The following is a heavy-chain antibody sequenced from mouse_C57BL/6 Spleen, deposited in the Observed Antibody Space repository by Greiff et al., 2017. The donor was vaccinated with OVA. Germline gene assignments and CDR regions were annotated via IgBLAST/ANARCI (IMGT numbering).Heavy chain of an antibody. CDR3: AKSTTVSFDY. J-gene: IGHJ2*01. CDR1: GYTFPSYW. D-gene: IGHD1-1*01. Sequence: QVQPQQPGAELVKPGASVKLSCKASGYTFPSYWMLWVKQRPGQGLEWIGEIDPSDSYPLYNQKFKGKATLTVDTSPSTAYMQRSSMTSEDSAVYYCAKSTTVSFDYWGQGTTLTVSS. V-gene: IGHV1-50*01. CDR2: IDPSDSYP.